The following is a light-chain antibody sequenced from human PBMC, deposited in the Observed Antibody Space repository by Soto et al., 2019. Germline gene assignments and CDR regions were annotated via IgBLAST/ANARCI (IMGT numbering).Light chain of an antibody. CDR1: SFNIGSNA. CDR3: AAWDDSLKGLV. J-gene: IGLJ2*01. V-gene: IGLV1-44*01. Sequence: QSVLTQPPSASGTPGQRVSISCSGGSFNIGSNAVNWYQQLPGTAPKLLIYSNNQRPSGVPDRFSGSRSGTSASLAISGLQSDDEADYYCAAWDDSLKGLVFGGGTKLTVL. CDR2: SNN.